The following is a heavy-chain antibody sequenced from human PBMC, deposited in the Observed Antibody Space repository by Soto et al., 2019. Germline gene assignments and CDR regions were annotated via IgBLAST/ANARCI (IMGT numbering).Heavy chain of an antibody. CDR2: IIPVLDAP. CDR3: ARDRHYENHTFYYLKYYFDY. V-gene: IGHV1-69*01. D-gene: IGHD3-22*01. CDR1: GGTFSSFP. J-gene: IGHJ4*02. Sequence: QVQLVQSGTEVKKPGSSVKVSCKTSGGTFSSFPIAWVRQAPGQGLEWVGGIIPVLDAPSYAQTFQGRVTITADESTSAAYLELSSLRSDDTAVYFCARDRHYENHTFYYLKYYFDYWGQGTLVTVSS.